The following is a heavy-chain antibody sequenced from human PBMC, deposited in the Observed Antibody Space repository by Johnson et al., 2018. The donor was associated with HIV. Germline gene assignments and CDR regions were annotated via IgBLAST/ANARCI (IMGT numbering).Heavy chain of an antibody. CDR3: TRDLRTRAFDI. D-gene: IGHD1-1*01. J-gene: IGHJ3*02. CDR2: ISYDGSNK. Sequence: QMQLVESGGGVVQPGRSLRLSCAASGFTFSSYAMHWVRQAPGKGLEWVAVISYDGSNKYYADSVKGRFTISRDNSKNTLFLQMNSLIVGDTAVYFCTRDLRTRAFDIWGQGTMVTVSS. CDR1: GFTFSSYA. V-gene: IGHV3-30*04.